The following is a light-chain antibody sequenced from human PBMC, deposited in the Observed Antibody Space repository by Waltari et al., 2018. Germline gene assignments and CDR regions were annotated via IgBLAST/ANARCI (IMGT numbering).Light chain of an antibody. CDR3: QQYNSYSPWT. V-gene: IGKV1-5*03. CDR1: QSISSW. CDR2: KAS. J-gene: IGKJ1*01. Sequence: DIQMTQSPSTLSASVGDRVTITCRASQSISSWLAWYQQKPGKAPKLLIYKASGLESGVPSRVSGSGSGTEFTLTISSLQPDDFATYYCQQYNSYSPWTFGQGTKVEIK.